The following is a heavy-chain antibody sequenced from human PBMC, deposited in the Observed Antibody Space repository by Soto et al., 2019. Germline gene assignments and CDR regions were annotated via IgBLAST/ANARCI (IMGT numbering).Heavy chain of an antibody. CDR2: IIPILGIA. CDR3: AVVVVTAPFDY. CDR1: GGTFSSYT. D-gene: IGHD2-21*02. V-gene: IGHV1-69*02. Sequence: QVQLVQSGAEVKKPGSSVKVSCKASGGTFSSYTISWVRQAPGQGLEWMGRIIPILGIANYAQEFQGRVTITADKSTSTAYMELSSLRSEDTAVYYCAVVVVTAPFDYWGQGTLVTVSS. J-gene: IGHJ4*02.